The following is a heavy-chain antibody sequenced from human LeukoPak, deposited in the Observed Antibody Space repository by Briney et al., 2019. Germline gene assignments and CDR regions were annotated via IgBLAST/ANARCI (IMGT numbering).Heavy chain of an antibody. CDR3: AKSLPDGGTLDY. CDR1: GFTFSSYA. Sequence: GGSLRLSCAASGFTFSSYAMSWVRQAPGKGLEWVSAISGSGDKSYYADSVKGRFTISRDNSKNTLYLQMNSLRAEDTAVYSCAKSLPDGGTLDYWGQGALVTVSS. D-gene: IGHD1-14*01. CDR2: ISGSGDKS. V-gene: IGHV3-23*01. J-gene: IGHJ4*02.